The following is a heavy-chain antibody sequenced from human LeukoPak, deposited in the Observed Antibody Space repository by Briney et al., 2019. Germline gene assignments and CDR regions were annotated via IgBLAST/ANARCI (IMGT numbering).Heavy chain of an antibody. Sequence: ASVKVSCKASGYTFTSYGISWVRRAPGQGLEWMGWISAYNGNTNYVQKLQGRVTMTTDTSTSTAYMELRSLRSDDTAVYYCATYSTAQHAFDIWGQGTMVTVSS. D-gene: IGHD2-8*01. CDR2: ISAYNGNT. CDR3: ATYSTAQHAFDI. V-gene: IGHV1-18*01. CDR1: GYTFTSYG. J-gene: IGHJ3*02.